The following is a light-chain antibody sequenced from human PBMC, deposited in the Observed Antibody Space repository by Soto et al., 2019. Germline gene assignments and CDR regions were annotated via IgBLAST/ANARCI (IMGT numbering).Light chain of an antibody. V-gene: IGKV3-11*01. Sequence: EIVLTQSPATVSLSPGERATLSCRATQSVNNYLAWYQQKPGQAPRLLIYHAFNRAPGIPARFSGSGSGTDFTLTISSLEPEDFAVYYCQQRDDWPPWTFGQGTKVE. CDR3: QQRDDWPPWT. CDR2: HAF. J-gene: IGKJ1*01. CDR1: QSVNNY.